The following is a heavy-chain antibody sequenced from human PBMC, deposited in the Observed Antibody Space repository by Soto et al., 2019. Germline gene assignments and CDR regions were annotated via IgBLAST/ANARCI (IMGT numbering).Heavy chain of an antibody. Sequence: QVQLVESGGGVVQPGRSLRLSCAASGFTFSSYAMHWLRQAPGKGLEWVTVISNDGNQKYHADSVKDRFTISRDNSKNTLYLQMNSLRTEDTAGYYCERADSSSWHTFDYWGQGTLVAVSS. V-gene: IGHV3-30-3*01. CDR2: ISNDGNQK. CDR1: GFTFSSYA. J-gene: IGHJ4*02. D-gene: IGHD3-22*01. CDR3: ERADSSSWHTFDY.